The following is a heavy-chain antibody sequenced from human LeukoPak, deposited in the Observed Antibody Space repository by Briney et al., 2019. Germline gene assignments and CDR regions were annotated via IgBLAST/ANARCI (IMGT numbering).Heavy chain of an antibody. Sequence: ASVKVSCKASGYTFTGYYIHWVRQAPGQGLEWMGWINPNSGGTNYAQRFQGRVTMTRDTSISTAYMELSRPRSDDTAVYYCARDLDYYGSGSYLYWGQGTLVTVSS. CDR2: INPNSGGT. CDR1: GYTFTGYY. V-gene: IGHV1-2*02. CDR3: ARDLDYYGSGSYLY. D-gene: IGHD3-10*01. J-gene: IGHJ4*02.